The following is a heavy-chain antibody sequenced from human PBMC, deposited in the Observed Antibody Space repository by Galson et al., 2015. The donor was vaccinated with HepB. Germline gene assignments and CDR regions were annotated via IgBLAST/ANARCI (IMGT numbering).Heavy chain of an antibody. J-gene: IGHJ4*02. CDR2: IWYDGSNK. CDR1: GFTFSSYA. D-gene: IGHD6-13*01. Sequence: RLSCAASGFTFSSYAMHWVRQAPGKGLEWVAVIWYDGSNKYYADSVKGRFTISRDNSKNTLYLQMNSLRAEDTAVYYCARKEVGGEQQLLLPDYWGQGTLVTVSS. CDR3: ARKEVGGEQQLLLPDY. V-gene: IGHV3-33*08.